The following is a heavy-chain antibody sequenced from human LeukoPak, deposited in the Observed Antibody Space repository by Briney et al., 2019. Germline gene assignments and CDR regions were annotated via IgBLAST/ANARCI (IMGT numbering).Heavy chain of an antibody. CDR1: GYTFTGYY. V-gene: IGHV1-2*02. D-gene: IGHD5-12*01. CDR2: INPNSGGT. Sequence: ASAKVSCKASGYTFTGYYMHWVRQAPGQGLEWMGWINPNSGGTNYAQKFQGRVTMTRDTSISTAYMELSRLRSDDTAVYYCAIYIVATIIGLDYWGQGTLVTVSP. CDR3: AIYIVATIIGLDY. J-gene: IGHJ4*02.